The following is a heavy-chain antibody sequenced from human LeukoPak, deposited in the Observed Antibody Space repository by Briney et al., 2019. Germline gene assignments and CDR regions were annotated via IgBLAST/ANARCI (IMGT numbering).Heavy chain of an antibody. D-gene: IGHD1-26*01. CDR2: ISSSSSYT. CDR3: ARGRQVGATYYFDY. J-gene: IGHJ4*02. V-gene: IGHV3-21*01. Sequence: PGGSLRLSCAASGFTFSSYSMNWVRQAPGKGLEWVSSISSSSSYTNYADSVKGRFTISRDNAKNSLYLQMNSLRAEDTAVYYCARGRQVGATYYFDYWGQGTLVTVSS. CDR1: GFTFSSYS.